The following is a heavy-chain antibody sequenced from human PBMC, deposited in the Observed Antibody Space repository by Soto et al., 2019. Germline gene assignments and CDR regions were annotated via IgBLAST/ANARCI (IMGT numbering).Heavy chain of an antibody. Sequence: PGGSLRFSSAASGFPLSSYSMTWVRQAPGKGLEWVSSISSSSSYIYYADSVKGRFTISRDNAKNSLYLQMNSLRAEDTAVYYCARDPVDPWGQGTLVTVSS. CDR2: ISSSSSYI. CDR1: GFPLSSYS. CDR3: ARDPVDP. V-gene: IGHV3-21*01. J-gene: IGHJ5*02.